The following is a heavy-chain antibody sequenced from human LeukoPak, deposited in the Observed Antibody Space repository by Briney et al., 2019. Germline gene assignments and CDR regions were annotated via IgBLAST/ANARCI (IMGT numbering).Heavy chain of an antibody. CDR3: ARDRDYTGNGWFDP. Sequence: GGSLRLSCAASGFTFSGYALYWVRQAPGKGLEWVAVISYDGSNKYYADSVKGRFTISRDNSRNTLYVQMSSLTAEDTAVYYCARDRDYTGNGWFDPWGQGTLVTVSS. J-gene: IGHJ5*02. D-gene: IGHD4-23*01. CDR1: GFTFSGYA. CDR2: ISYDGSNK. V-gene: IGHV3-30*04.